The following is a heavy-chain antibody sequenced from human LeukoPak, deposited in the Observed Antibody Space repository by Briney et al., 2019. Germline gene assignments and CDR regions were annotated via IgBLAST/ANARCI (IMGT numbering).Heavy chain of an antibody. J-gene: IGHJ5*02. D-gene: IGHD3-10*01. CDR2: ISAYSGDT. V-gene: IGHV1-18*01. Sequence: ASVKVSCKASGYTFTSYGISWVRQAPGQGLEWMGWISAYSGDTNYAQKFQGRATMTTDTSTSTAYMELRSLSSDDTAVYYCGREGTDYYGSGSYYGNNWFDPWGQGTLVTVSS. CDR3: GREGTDYYGSGSYYGNNWFDP. CDR1: GYTFTSYG.